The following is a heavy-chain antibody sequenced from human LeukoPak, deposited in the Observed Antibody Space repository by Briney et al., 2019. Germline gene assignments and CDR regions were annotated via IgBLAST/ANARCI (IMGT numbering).Heavy chain of an antibody. V-gene: IGHV3-7*01. J-gene: IGHJ4*02. D-gene: IGHD4-23*01. Sequence: GGSLRLSCVASGLTFSTYWMSWVRQAPGKGLEWVANLKQDGSVKHYVDSVKGRFTISRDNAKNSLYLQMTNRRAEDTAVYYCATSADSPGNSWGQGTLITVSS. CDR3: ATSADSPGNS. CDR1: GLTFSTYW. CDR2: LKQDGSVK.